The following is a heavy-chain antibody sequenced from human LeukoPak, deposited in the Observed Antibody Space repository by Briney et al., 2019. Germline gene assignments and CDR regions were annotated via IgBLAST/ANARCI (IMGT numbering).Heavy chain of an antibody. Sequence: GGSLRLSCAASGFTFSSYEMNWVRQAPGKGLEWVSYISSSGSTIYYADSVKGRFTISRDNAKNSLYLQMNSLRAEGTGVYYCARVRKDIQSMVRGQNYYYYYMDVWGKGTTVTVSS. J-gene: IGHJ6*03. CDR3: ARVRKDIQSMVRGQNYYYYYMDV. D-gene: IGHD3-10*01. V-gene: IGHV3-48*03. CDR2: ISSSGSTI. CDR1: GFTFSSYE.